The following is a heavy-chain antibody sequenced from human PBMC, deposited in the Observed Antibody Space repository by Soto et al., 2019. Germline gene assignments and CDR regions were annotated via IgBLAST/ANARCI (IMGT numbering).Heavy chain of an antibody. CDR2: MNPNSGNT. CDR3: ARLWSYGDYVAFDI. V-gene: IGHV1-8*01. J-gene: IGHJ3*02. D-gene: IGHD4-17*01. CDR1: GFTFTSYD. Sequence: ASVKVSCKASGFTFTSYDFNWVRQATGQGLEWMGWMNPNSGNTGYAQKFQGRVTMTRNTSISTAYMELSSLRSEDTAVYYCARLWSYGDYVAFDIWGQGTMVTVSS.